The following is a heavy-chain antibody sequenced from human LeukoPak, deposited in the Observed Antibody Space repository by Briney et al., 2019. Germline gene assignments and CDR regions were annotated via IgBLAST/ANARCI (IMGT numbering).Heavy chain of an antibody. V-gene: IGHV4-39*07. D-gene: IGHD1-26*01. CDR3: ARDCAGTCIVGATTSGY. CDR1: GGSISSSSYY. CDR2: IYYSGST. J-gene: IGHJ4*02. Sequence: PSETLSLTCTVSGGSISSSSYYWGWIRQPPGKGLEWIGSIYYSGSTYYNPTLKSRVTISVDTSKNQFSLKLSSVTAADTAVYYCARDCAGTCIVGATTSGYWGQGTLVTVSS.